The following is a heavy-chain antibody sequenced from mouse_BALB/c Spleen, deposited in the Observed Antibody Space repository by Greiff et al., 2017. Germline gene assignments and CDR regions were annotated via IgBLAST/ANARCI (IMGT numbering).Heavy chain of an antibody. CDR2: ISSGGST. Sequence: EVQLVESGGGLVKPGGSLKLSCAASGFTFSSYAMSWVRQTPEKRLEWVASISSGGSTYYPDSVKGRFTISRDNARNILYLQMSSLRSEDTAMYYCARGGRFSAWFAYWGQGTLVTVSA. CDR3: ARGGRFSAWFAY. J-gene: IGHJ3*01. CDR1: GFTFSSYA. V-gene: IGHV5-6-5*01.